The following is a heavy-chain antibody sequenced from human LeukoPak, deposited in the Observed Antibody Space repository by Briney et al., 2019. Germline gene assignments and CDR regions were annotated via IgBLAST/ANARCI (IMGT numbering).Heavy chain of an antibody. V-gene: IGHV3-74*01. CDR3: ARGRYSYGPIDY. J-gene: IGHJ4*02. Sequence: GGSLRLSCAASGFSFDKYAMHWVRQAPGKGLVWASRINSDGSSTSYADSVKGRFTISRDNAKNTLYLQMNSLRAEDTAVYYCARGRYSYGPIDYWGQGTLVTVSS. CDR1: GFSFDKYA. CDR2: INSDGSST. D-gene: IGHD5-18*01.